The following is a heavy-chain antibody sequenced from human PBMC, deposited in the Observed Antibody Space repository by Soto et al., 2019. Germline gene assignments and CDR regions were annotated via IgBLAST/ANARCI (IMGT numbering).Heavy chain of an antibody. CDR1: GYTFTSYG. J-gene: IGHJ6*02. V-gene: IGHV1-18*01. D-gene: IGHD2-2*01. CDR3: AREGYCISTSCRHYDYYGMDV. CDR2: ISAYNGNT. Sequence: ASVKVSCKASGYTFTSYGISWVRQAPGQGLEWMGWISAYNGNTNYAQRLQGRVTMTTDTSTSTAYMELRSMRSDDTAVYYCAREGYCISTSCRHYDYYGMDVWGQGTTVTVSS.